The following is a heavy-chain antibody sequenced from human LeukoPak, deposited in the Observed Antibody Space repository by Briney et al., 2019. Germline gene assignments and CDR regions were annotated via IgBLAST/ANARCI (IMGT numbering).Heavy chain of an antibody. CDR2: ISYDGSNK. CDR3: ARRYSYGYVDY. D-gene: IGHD5-18*01. CDR1: GFTFSSYG. Sequence: PGRSLRLSCAASGFTFSSYGMHWVRQAPGKGLEWVAVISYDGSNKYYADSVKGRFTISRDNAKNSLYLQMNSLRAEDTAVYYCARRYSYGYVDYWGQGTLVTVSS. J-gene: IGHJ4*02. V-gene: IGHV3-30*03.